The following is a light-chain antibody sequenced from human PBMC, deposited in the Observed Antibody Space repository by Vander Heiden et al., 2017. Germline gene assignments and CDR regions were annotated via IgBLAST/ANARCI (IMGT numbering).Light chain of an antibody. CDR3: QQDDSYPST. CDR2: AAS. J-gene: IGKJ2*02. CDR1: QGISSY. V-gene: IGKV1-8*01. Sequence: AIRITQSPSSLSASTGDRVTITCRASQGISSYLAWYQQKPGKAPKLLIYAASTLQSGVPSRFSGSGSGTDFTLTISCLQSEDFATYYCQQDDSYPSTFGQGTKMEIK.